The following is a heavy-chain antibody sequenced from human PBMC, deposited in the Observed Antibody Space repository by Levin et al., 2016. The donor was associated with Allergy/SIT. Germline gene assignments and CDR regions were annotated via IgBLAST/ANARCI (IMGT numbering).Heavy chain of an antibody. CDR1: GFTFSSYG. CDR2: ISGSGGST. Sequence: GESLKISCAASGFTFSSYGMHWVRQAPGKGLEWVSAISGSGGSTYYADSVKGRFTISRDNSKNTLYLQMNSLRAEDTAVYYCIYYYDSSGYYYFDYWGQGTLVTVSS. V-gene: IGHV3-23*01. CDR3: IYYYDSSGYYYFDY. D-gene: IGHD3-22*01. J-gene: IGHJ4*02.